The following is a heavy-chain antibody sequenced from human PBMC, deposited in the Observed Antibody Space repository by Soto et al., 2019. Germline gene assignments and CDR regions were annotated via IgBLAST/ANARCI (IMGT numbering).Heavy chain of an antibody. V-gene: IGHV3-33*01. CDR3: ARDDDFEGNERDY. J-gene: IGHJ4*02. Sequence: QVHLVESGGGVVQPGRPLRLSCAASGFTFSRYGMHWVRQAPGKGLEWVGVIVRDGGQKQYADSVRGRFTISRDNFKNTLFLEMNSVTVEDTGVYYCARDDDFEGNERDYCGQGTVVTVSP. CDR1: GFTFSRYG. CDR2: IVRDGGQK. D-gene: IGHD1-1*01.